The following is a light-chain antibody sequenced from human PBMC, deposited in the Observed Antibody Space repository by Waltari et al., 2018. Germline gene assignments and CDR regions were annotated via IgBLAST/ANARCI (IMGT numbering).Light chain of an antibody. Sequence: DIQMTQSPSSLSASVGDRVTITCRASQSISSYLNWDQQKPGKAPKRLLYAASSLQSGVPSRFSGSGYGKDFTITISSLQPEDFAIYYCQQYNNWPPWTFGQGTKVEVK. J-gene: IGKJ1*01. V-gene: IGKV1-39*01. CDR3: QQYNNWPPWT. CDR1: QSISSY. CDR2: AAS.